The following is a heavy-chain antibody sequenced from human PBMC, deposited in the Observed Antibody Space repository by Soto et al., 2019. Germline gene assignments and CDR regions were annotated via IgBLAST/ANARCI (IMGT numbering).Heavy chain of an antibody. Sequence: QPGGSLRLSCAASGFTFSSYGMHWVRQAPGKGLEWVAVISYDGRNKYYADAVKGRFTISRDNSKNTLYLQMSSLRAEDTAVYYCVKDGSSGWPYFYDMDVWGQGTTVTV. D-gene: IGHD6-19*01. CDR3: VKDGSSGWPYFYDMDV. CDR1: GFTFSSYG. V-gene: IGHV3-30*18. CDR2: ISYDGRNK. J-gene: IGHJ6*02.